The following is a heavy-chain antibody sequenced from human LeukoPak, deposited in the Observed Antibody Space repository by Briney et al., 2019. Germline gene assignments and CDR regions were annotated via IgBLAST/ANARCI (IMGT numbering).Heavy chain of an antibody. J-gene: IGHJ6*03. V-gene: IGHV3-21*01. Sequence: GGSLRLSCAASGFTFSSYSMNWVRQAPGKGLEWVSSISSSSSYIYYADSVKGRFTISRDNAKNSLHLQMNSLRAEDKAVYYCARFPVVSAAIKRGYYYYMDVWGKGTTVTVSS. D-gene: IGHD2-2*01. CDR1: GFTFSSYS. CDR2: ISSSSSYI. CDR3: ARFPVVSAAIKRGYYYYMDV.